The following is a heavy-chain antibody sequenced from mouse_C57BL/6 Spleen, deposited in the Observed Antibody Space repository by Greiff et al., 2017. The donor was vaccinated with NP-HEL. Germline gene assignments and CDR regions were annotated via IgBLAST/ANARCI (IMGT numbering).Heavy chain of an antibody. D-gene: IGHD4-1*01. Sequence: VQLQQSGAELVKPGASVKLSCKASGYTFTSYWMHWVKQRPGQGLEWIGMIHPNSGSTNYNEKFKSKATLTVDKSSSTAHMQLSSLTSEDSAVYYCARPSGTWFAYWGQGTLVTVSA. CDR3: ARPSGTWFAY. CDR2: IHPNSGST. CDR1: GYTFTSYW. V-gene: IGHV1-64*01. J-gene: IGHJ3*01.